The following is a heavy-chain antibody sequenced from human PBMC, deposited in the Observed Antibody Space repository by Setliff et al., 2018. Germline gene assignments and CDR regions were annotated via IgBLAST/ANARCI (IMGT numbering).Heavy chain of an antibody. CDR3: TRHGTVDAFDY. CDR1: GYTFTNYW. J-gene: IGHJ3*01. V-gene: IGHV5-51*01. D-gene: IGHD1-1*01. CDR2: VYPGDSDT. Sequence: GESLTISCKGSGYTFTNYWIGWVRQMPGKGLEWMGVVYPGDSDTRYSPSSQGQVTISADKSISTAYLHWSSLKVSDTAMYYCTRHGTVDAFDYWGQGTMVTVSS.